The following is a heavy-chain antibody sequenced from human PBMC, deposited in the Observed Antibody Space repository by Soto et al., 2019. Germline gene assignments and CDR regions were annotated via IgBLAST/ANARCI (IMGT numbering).Heavy chain of an antibody. Sequence: ASETLSLTCAVYGGSFRGYYWSWIRPPPGKGLEWIGEINHSGSTNYNPSLKSRVTISVDTSKNQFSLKLSSVTAADTAVYYCSGYDILTGHLTSGYWGQGTLVTVSS. CDR3: SGYDILTGHLTSGY. J-gene: IGHJ4*02. V-gene: IGHV4-34*01. CDR2: INHSGST. D-gene: IGHD3-9*01. CDR1: GGSFRGYY.